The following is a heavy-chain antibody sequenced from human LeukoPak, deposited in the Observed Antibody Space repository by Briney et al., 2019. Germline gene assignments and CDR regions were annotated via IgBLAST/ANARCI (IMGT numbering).Heavy chain of an antibody. V-gene: IGHV1-18*04. D-gene: IGHD3-16*01. CDR3: ARGYDYVWGSYKDYFDY. Sequence: ASVKVSCKASGYTFSAYYIHWVRQAPGQGLEWMGWISAYNGNTNYAQKLQGRVTMTTDTSTSTAYMELRSLRSDDTAVYYCARGYDYVWGSYKDYFDYWGQGTLVTVSS. CDR2: ISAYNGNT. CDR1: GYTFSAYY. J-gene: IGHJ4*02.